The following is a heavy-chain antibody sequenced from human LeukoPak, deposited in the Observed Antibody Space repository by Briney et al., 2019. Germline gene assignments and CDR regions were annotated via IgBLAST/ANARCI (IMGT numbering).Heavy chain of an antibody. D-gene: IGHD3-10*01. CDR2: IFYSGTT. V-gene: IGHV4-59*01. CDR3: AREVTGGDWFDP. CDR1: GGSLSNYF. J-gene: IGHJ5*02. Sequence: SETLSLTCTVSGGSLSNYFWSWIRQPPGRGLEWIGYIFYSGTTNYNPSLKSRVTISVDTSKNQFSLKLSSVTAADTAVYYCAREVTGGDWFDPWGRGTLVTVSS.